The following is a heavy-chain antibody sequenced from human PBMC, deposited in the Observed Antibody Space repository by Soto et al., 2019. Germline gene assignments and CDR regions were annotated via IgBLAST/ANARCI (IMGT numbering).Heavy chain of an antibody. Sequence: EVQLVESGGGLVKPGGSLRLSCAASGFTFSKAWMNWVRQAPGKGLGWVGRIKTNSEGGTTDYAAPVQGRFSLSRDDSRNTLSLQMNSLKTDDTAVYYCTTGSVEGVWGQGATVTVSS. V-gene: IGHV3-15*07. CDR3: TTGSVEGV. D-gene: IGHD2-15*01. CDR2: IKTNSEGGTT. CDR1: GFTFSKAW. J-gene: IGHJ6*02.